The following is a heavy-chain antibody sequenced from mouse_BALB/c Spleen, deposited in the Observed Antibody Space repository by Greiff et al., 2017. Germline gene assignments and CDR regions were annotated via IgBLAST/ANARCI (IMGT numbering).Heavy chain of an antibody. CDR3: ARWGDGYPDY. CDR2: IYPGNGDT. V-gene: IGHV1-12*01. Sequence: LQQPGAELVKPGASVKMSCKASGYTFTSYNMHWVKQTPGQGLEWIGAIYPGNGDTSYNQKFKGKATLTADKSSSTAYMQLSSLTSEDSAVYYCARWGDGYPDYWGQGTTLTVSS. CDR1: GYTFTSYN. J-gene: IGHJ2*01. D-gene: IGHD2-3*01.